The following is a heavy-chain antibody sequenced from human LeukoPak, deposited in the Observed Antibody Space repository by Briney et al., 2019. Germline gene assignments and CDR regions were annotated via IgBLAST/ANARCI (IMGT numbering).Heavy chain of an antibody. Sequence: ASVKVSCKASGYTFTSYDINWVRQATGQGLEWMGWMNPNSGNTGYAQKFQGRVTITRNTSISTAYMELSSLRSEDTAVYYCARVATGTTRAYAFDIWGQGTMVTVSS. CDR2: MNPNSGNT. D-gene: IGHD1-7*01. CDR3: ARVATGTTRAYAFDI. CDR1: GYTFTSYD. J-gene: IGHJ3*02. V-gene: IGHV1-8*03.